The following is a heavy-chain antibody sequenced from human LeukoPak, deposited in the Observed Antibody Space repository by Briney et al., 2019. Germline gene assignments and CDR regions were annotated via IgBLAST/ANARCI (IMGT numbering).Heavy chain of an antibody. CDR3: AREAPNYDILTLYYFDY. V-gene: IGHV4-4*07. Sequence: ASETLSLTCAVYGGSFSGYCWSWIRQPAGKGLEWIGRIYTSGSTNYNPSLKSRVTMSVDTSKNQFSLKLSSVTAADTAVYYCAREAPNYDILTLYYFDYWGQGTLVTVSS. CDR1: GGSFSGYC. J-gene: IGHJ4*02. CDR2: IYTSGST. D-gene: IGHD3-9*01.